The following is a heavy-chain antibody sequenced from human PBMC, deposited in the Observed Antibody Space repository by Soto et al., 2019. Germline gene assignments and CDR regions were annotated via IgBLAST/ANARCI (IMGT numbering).Heavy chain of an antibody. CDR1: GYTFTSYY. D-gene: IGHD6-6*01. V-gene: IGHV1-46*01. J-gene: IGHJ4*02. Sequence: ASVKVSCKASGYTFTSYYMHWVRQAPGQGLEWMGIINPSGGSTSYAQKFQGRVTMTRDTSTSTVYMELSSLRSEDTAVYYCARDGRVVAARPFYFDYWGQGTLVTVSS. CDR2: INPSGGST. CDR3: ARDGRVVAARPFYFDY.